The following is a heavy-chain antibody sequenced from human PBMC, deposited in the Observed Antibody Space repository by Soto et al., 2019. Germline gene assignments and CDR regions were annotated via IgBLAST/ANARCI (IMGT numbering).Heavy chain of an antibody. J-gene: IGHJ6*02. CDR2: ISSSSSTI. CDR3: ARDLPVTRTGSGLFYGMYV. CDR1: GFTFISYS. D-gene: IGHD4-17*01. V-gene: IGHV3-48*02. Sequence: PGGSLRLSCAASGFTFISYSMNWVRQAPWKGLEWVSYISSSSSTIYYTDSVKGRFTISRDNAKNSLFLQMSSLGDEDTAMYYCARDLPVTRTGSGLFYGMYVWGQGTTVTVSS.